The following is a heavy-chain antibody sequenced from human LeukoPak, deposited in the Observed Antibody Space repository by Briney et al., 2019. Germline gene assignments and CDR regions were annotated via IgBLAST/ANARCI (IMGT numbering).Heavy chain of an antibody. CDR3: ASEPSIAARNYYYYYMDV. Sequence: SQTLSLTCTVSGGSISSGSYYWSWIRQPAGKGLEWIGRIYTSGSTNYNPSLKSRVTISVDTSKNQFSLKLSSVTAADTAVNYCASEPSIAARNYYYYYMDVWGKGTTVTVSS. V-gene: IGHV4-61*02. D-gene: IGHD6-6*01. J-gene: IGHJ6*03. CDR1: GGSISSGSYY. CDR2: IYTSGST.